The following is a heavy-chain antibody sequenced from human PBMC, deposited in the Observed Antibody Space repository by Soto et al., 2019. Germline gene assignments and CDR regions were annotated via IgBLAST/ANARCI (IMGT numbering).Heavy chain of an antibody. CDR1: SDSMNSGGYY. Sequence: QVHLQESGPGLVKPSQTLSLTCSVSSDSMNSGGYYWSWIRQHPGKGLEWIGYIYSNGDTYYNPSLKSRVTISVDTSKNQLSLNLTSVTGADTAVYYCARRGGSSSGYYYYAFDVWGQGTKVTVSS. CDR2: IYSNGDT. J-gene: IGHJ6*02. D-gene: IGHD6-6*01. CDR3: ARRGGSSSGYYYYAFDV. V-gene: IGHV4-31*03.